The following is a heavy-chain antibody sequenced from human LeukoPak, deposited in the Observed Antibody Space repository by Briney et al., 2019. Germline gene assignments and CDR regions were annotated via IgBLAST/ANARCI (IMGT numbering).Heavy chain of an antibody. J-gene: IGHJ4*02. CDR3: AKDVVGQQWPESY. CDR2: IQYDGSIK. V-gene: IGHV3-30*02. D-gene: IGHD6-19*01. CDR1: GFTFSSYG. Sequence: GGSLRLSCAASGFTFSSYGIHWVRQAPGKGLEWVAFIQYDGSIKLYGDSVKGRFTISRDNSKNTLYLQMNSLRPEDTAVYHCAKDVVGQQWPESYWGQGTLVTVSS.